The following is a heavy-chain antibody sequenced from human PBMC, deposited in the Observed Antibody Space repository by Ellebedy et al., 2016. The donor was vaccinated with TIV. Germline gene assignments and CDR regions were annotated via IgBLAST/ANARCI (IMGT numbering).Heavy chain of an antibody. J-gene: IGHJ4*02. CDR3: ASGSYLMGGFDY. D-gene: IGHD1-26*01. V-gene: IGHV1-69*13. CDR1: GGTFSSYA. CDR2: IIPIFGTA. Sequence: SVKVSXXASGGTFSSYAISWVRQAPGQGLEWMGGIIPIFGTANYAQKFQGRVTITADESTSTAYMELSSLRSEDTAVYYCASGSYLMGGFDYWGQGTLVTVSS.